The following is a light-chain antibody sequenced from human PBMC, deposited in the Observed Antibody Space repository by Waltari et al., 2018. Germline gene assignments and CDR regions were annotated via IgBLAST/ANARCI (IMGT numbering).Light chain of an antibody. CDR2: RAS. V-gene: IGKV1-5*03. J-gene: IGKJ2*01. CDR1: QSISIW. CDR3: QQYKTYYT. Sequence: DIQMTQSPSTLSASVGDRVTITCRASQSISIWLAWYQQKPGRAPEILIYRASYLESGVPSRFSGSGSGTEFTLTISSLQPDDFATYYCQQYKTYYTFGQGTKLEIK.